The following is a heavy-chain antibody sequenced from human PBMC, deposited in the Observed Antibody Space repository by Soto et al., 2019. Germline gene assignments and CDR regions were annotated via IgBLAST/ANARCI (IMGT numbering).Heavy chain of an antibody. CDR1: GTTFSSYA. Sequence: RASVKVSCKASGTTFSSYAISWGRRAPGQGLEWMGGIIPIFGTTKYAQKFQGRVTITADESTTTAYMDLSSLRSEDTAVYYCASSEQQVARKLDYWGQGTLVTVSS. CDR2: IIPIFGTT. V-gene: IGHV1-69*13. J-gene: IGHJ4*02. D-gene: IGHD6-13*01. CDR3: ASSEQQVARKLDY.